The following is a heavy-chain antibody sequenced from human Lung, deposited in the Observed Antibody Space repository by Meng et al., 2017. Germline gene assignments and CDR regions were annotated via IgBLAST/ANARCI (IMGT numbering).Heavy chain of an antibody. CDR1: GFTFSSYA. CDR3: EREKVVGATIQGFDY. CDR2: ITYDGSNK. V-gene: IGHV3-30*01. D-gene: IGHD1-26*01. J-gene: IGHJ4*02. Sequence: GGSLRLSCAASGFTFSSYAMHWVRQAPGKGLEWVAVITYDGSNKYYADSVKGRVTSSRDNSKDTMYLQMNRLRAEDTAVYYCEREKVVGATIQGFDYWGQGTLVTVSS.